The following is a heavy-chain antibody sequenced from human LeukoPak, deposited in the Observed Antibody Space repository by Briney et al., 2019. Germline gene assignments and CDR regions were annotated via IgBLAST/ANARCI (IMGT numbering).Heavy chain of an antibody. CDR3: AKLGYGDYERTFHY. V-gene: IGHV3-23*01. D-gene: IGHD4-17*01. J-gene: IGHJ4*02. Sequence: PGGSLRLSCSVSGFTFTSYTMRWVRQAPGKGLEWVSAIGAADGVALYADSVKGRFTISRDTSNNTLYLQVNSLRVEDTALCYCAKLGYGDYERTFHYWGQGTLVTVSS. CDR1: GFTFTSYT. CDR2: IGAADGVA.